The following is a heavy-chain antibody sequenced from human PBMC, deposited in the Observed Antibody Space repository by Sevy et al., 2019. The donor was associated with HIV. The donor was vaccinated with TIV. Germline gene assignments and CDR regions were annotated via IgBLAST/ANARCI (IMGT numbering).Heavy chain of an antibody. D-gene: IGHD3-10*01. V-gene: IGHV4-34*01. CDR1: GGSFSGYY. CDR2: INHSGST. J-gene: IGHJ4*02. CDR3: ARVDMVRGVSNY. Sequence: SETLSLTCAVYGGSFSGYYWSWIRQPPGKGLGWIGEINHSGSTNYNPSLKSRVTISVDTSKNQFSLKLSSVTAADTAVYYCARVDMVRGVSNYWGQGTLVTVSS.